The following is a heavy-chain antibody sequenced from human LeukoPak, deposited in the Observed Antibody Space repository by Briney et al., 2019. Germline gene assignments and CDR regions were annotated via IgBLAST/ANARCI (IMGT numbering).Heavy chain of an antibody. CDR2: ISWNSGSI. Sequence: GGSLRLSCAASGFTFDDYAMHWVRQAPGKGLEWVSGISWNSGSIGYADSVKGRFTISRDNAKNSLYLQMNSLRAEDTALYYCAKDHQSYSSSHFDYWGQGTLVTVSS. V-gene: IGHV3-9*01. D-gene: IGHD6-13*01. J-gene: IGHJ4*02. CDR1: GFTFDDYA. CDR3: AKDHQSYSSSHFDY.